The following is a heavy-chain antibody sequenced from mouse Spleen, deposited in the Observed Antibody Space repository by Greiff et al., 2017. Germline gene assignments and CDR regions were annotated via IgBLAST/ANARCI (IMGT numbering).Heavy chain of an antibody. CDR3: ARYNYGSSYEGFAY. V-gene: IGHV1-80*01. CDR1: GYAFSSYW. J-gene: IGHJ3*01. CDR2: IYPGDGDT. D-gene: IGHD1-1*01. Sequence: QVQLQQSGAELVKPGASVKISCKASGYAFSSYWMNWVKQRPGKGLEWIGQIYPGDGDTNYNGKFKGKATLTADKSSSTAYMQLSSLTSEDSAVYFCARYNYGSSYEGFAYWGQGTLVTVSA.